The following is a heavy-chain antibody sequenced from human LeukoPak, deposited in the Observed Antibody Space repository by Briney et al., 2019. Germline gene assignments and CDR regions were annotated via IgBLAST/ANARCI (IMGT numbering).Heavy chain of an antibody. V-gene: IGHV4-34*01. J-gene: IGHJ5*02. CDR3: AKIEAGSSRCCSGGSCYSGWFDP. CDR2: INHSGST. Sequence: SETLSLTCAVYGGSFSGDYWSWIRQPPGKGLEWIGEINHSGSTNYNPSLKSRVTISVDTSKNQFSLKLRSVTAADTAVYYCAKIEAGSSRCCSGGSCYSGWFDPWGQGTLVTVSS. D-gene: IGHD2-15*01. CDR1: GGSFSGDY.